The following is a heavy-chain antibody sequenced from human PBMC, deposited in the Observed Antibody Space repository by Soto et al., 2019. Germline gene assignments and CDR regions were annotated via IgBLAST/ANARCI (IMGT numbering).Heavy chain of an antibody. Sequence: TLSLTCTVSGGSISSGGYYWSWIRQHPGKGLEWIGYIYYSGSTYYNPSLKRRVTISVDTSKNQFSLKLSSVTAADTAVYYCAREIVVPAAIPYYYYGMDVWGQGTTVT. J-gene: IGHJ6*02. D-gene: IGHD2-2*02. CDR3: AREIVVPAAIPYYYYGMDV. V-gene: IGHV4-31*03. CDR2: IYYSGST. CDR1: GGSISSGGYY.